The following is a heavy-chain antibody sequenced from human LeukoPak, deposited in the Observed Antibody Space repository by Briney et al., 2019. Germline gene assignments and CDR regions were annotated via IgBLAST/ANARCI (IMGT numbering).Heavy chain of an antibody. Sequence: ASVKVSCKASGYTFTGYYMHWVRQAPGQGLEWMGWINPNSGGTNYAQKFQGRVTMTRDTSISTAYMELSRLRSDDTAVYYCARDGAGSYYIRYNRFDPWGQGTLVTVSS. CDR1: GYTFTGYY. J-gene: IGHJ5*02. D-gene: IGHD3-10*01. CDR3: ARDGAGSYYIRYNRFDP. CDR2: INPNSGGT. V-gene: IGHV1-2*02.